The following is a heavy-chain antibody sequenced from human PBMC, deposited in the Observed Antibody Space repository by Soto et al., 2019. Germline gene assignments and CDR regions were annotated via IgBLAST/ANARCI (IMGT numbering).Heavy chain of an antibody. V-gene: IGHV3-23*01. D-gene: IGHD6-13*01. CDR3: AKDGYSSSWYLY. Sequence: PGGSLRPSCAASGFTFSSYAMNWVRQAPGKGLEWVSVISGSGGSTHYADSVKGRFTISRDNSKNTLYLQMNSLRAEDTAVYYCAKDGYSSSWYLYWGQGTLVTVSS. CDR1: GFTFSSYA. J-gene: IGHJ4*02. CDR2: ISGSGGST.